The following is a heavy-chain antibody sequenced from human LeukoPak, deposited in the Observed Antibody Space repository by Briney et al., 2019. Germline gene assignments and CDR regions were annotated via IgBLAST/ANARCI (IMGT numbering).Heavy chain of an antibody. J-gene: IGHJ4*02. Sequence: PGGSLRLSCAASGFTFSRYSMNWVRQARGRGQGWVSSICGSSSYIYYADSVKGRFTIPRDNHKNSLYLQMNSLRAEDTAVYYCARDVVVRGTVLDYWGQGTLVTVSS. CDR2: ICGSSSYI. V-gene: IGHV3-21*01. CDR3: ARDVVVRGTVLDY. D-gene: IGHD2-21*01. CDR1: GFTFSRYS.